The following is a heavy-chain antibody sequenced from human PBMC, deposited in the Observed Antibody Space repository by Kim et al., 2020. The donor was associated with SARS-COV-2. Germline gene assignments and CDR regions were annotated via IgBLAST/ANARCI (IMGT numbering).Heavy chain of an antibody. J-gene: IGHJ2*01. V-gene: IGHV4-59*12. D-gene: IGHD7-27*01. Sequence: LETLSLTCTVSGGSFSDYYWTWIRQPPGKGLEWIGYISYSGYSSYSPSLKSRVSISVDTSQNQFSLKLSSVTAADTAVYYCARPLTGDMDFDFWGRGTLVTVSS. CDR2: ISYSGYS. CDR1: GGSFSDYY. CDR3: ARPLTGDMDFDF.